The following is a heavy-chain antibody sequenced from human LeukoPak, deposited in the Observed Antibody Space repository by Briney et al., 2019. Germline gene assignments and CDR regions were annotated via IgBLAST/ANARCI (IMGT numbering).Heavy chain of an antibody. J-gene: IGHJ4*02. D-gene: IGHD6-19*01. Sequence: GGSLRLSCAASGFTFSTYEMNWVRQAPGKGLEWVSYISSSGTTIHYADSVKGRFTISRDNGRNSLYLQMNSLRAEDTAVYYCARGSSSGWPDYFDYWGQGTLVTVSS. CDR1: GFTFSTYE. V-gene: IGHV3-48*03. CDR2: ISSSGTTI. CDR3: ARGSSSGWPDYFDY.